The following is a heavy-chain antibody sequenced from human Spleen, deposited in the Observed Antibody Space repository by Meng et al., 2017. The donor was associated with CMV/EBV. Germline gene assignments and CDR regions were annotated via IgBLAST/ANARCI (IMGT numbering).Heavy chain of an antibody. CDR3: ATDCSSNRCYVGAFDM. CDR1: SYTFTSYG. D-gene: IGHD2-2*01. Sequence: ASVKVSCKASSYTFTSYGISWVRQAPGQGLEWMGWISVYNGNRNYAQKFQGRVTMTTDTSTSTAYMELSSLRSEDTAVYYCATDCSSNRCYVGAFDMWGQGTTVTVSS. CDR2: ISVYNGNR. J-gene: IGHJ3*02. V-gene: IGHV1-18*01.